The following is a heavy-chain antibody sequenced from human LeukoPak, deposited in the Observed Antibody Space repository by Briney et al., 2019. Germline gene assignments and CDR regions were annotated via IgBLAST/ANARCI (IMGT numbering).Heavy chain of an antibody. CDR1: GFSFSTYD. CDR2: ISTTGGYT. J-gene: IGHJ4*02. CDR3: AKKPATIKFPFDI. Sequence: PGGFLRLSCVGSGFSFSTYDMGWVRQTPGKGLEWVSAISTTGGYTEYADSVKGRFTISRDNSQNTLFLQMHSLRAEDTAVYYCAKKPATIKFPFDIWGQGTLVTVSP. V-gene: IGHV3-23*01. D-gene: IGHD5-24*01.